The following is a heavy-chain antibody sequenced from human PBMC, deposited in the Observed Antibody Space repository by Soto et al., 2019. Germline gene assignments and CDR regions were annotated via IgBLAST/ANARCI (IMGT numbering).Heavy chain of an antibody. J-gene: IGHJ5*02. V-gene: IGHV3-30-3*01. D-gene: IGHD3-10*01. CDR2: ISYDGSNK. CDR3: ARDLLFDP. Sequence: GGSLRLSCAASGFTFSSYAMHWVRQAPGKGLEWVAVISYDGSNKYYADSVKGRFTISRDNSKNTLYLQMNSLRSEDTAVYYCARDLLFDPWGQGTLVTVSS. CDR1: GFTFSSYA.